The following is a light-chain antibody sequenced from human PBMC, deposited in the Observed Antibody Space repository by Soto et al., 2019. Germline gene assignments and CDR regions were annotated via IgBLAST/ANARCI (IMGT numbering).Light chain of an antibody. V-gene: IGKV4-1*01. Sequence: DIVMTQSPDSLAVSLGERATINCKSSQNVLYNSNNKNYLAWYQQKPGQPPKLLIYLASTRESGVPYRFSGSGSGTDFPLTIRSLQAEDVAFYYCQQYYSTPFTCGPRPKVDIK. J-gene: IGKJ3*01. CDR1: QNVLYNSNNKNY. CDR3: QQYYSTPFT. CDR2: LAS.